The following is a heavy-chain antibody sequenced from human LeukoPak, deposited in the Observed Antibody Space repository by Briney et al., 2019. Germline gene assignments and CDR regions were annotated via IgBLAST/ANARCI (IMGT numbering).Heavy chain of an antibody. V-gene: IGHV5-51*01. CDR1: GYSFTSYW. CDR2: IYPGDSDT. Sequence: PGESLKISCKGSGYSFTSYWIGWVRQMPGKGLEWTGIIYPGDSDTRYSPSFQGQVTISADKSISTAYLQWSSLKASDTAMYYCARSFYYDSSGYYYGLGYWGQGTLVTVSS. D-gene: IGHD3-22*01. J-gene: IGHJ4*02. CDR3: ARSFYYDSSGYYYGLGY.